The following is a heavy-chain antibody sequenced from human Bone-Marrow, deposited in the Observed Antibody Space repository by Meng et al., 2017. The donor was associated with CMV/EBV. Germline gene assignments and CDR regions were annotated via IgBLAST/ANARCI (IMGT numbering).Heavy chain of an antibody. D-gene: IGHD3-3*01. J-gene: IGHJ6*02. CDR2: INPNSGGT. CDR1: GYTFTGYY. CDR3: ARDFLYDDFWSGYFSYYGMDV. Sequence: ASVKVSCKASGYTFTGYYMHWVRQAPGQGLEWMGWINPNSGGTNYAQKFQGRVTMTSDTSISTAYMELSRLRSDDTAVYYCARDFLYDDFWSGYFSYYGMDVCGQGTTVTASS. V-gene: IGHV1-2*02.